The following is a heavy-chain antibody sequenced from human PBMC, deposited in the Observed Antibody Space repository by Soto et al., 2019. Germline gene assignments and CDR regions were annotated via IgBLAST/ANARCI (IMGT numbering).Heavy chain of an antibody. J-gene: IGHJ4*02. V-gene: IGHV1-18*01. CDR1: GYTFTSYG. Sequence: QVQLVQSGAEVKKPGASVKVSCKASGYTFTSYGISWVRQAPGQGLEWMGWISAYNGNTNYAQKLQGRVTMTTDTSTSTAYMEVRSMRSDDTTVYYCAREALYYDSSGLDYWGQGILVTVSS. CDR3: AREALYYDSSGLDY. CDR2: ISAYNGNT. D-gene: IGHD3-22*01.